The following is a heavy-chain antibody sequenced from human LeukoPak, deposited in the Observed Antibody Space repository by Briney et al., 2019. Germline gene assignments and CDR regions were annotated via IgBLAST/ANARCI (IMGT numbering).Heavy chain of an antibody. J-gene: IGHJ4*02. V-gene: IGHV3-48*01. Sequence: PGGSLRLSCAASGFTFSSYSMNWLRQAPGKGLEWVSYISSSSSTIYYADSVKGRFTISRDNAKNSLYLQMNSLRAEDTAVYYCAREKVRWEPNFDYWGQGTLVTVSS. CDR2: ISSSSSTI. CDR1: GFTFSSYS. CDR3: AREKVRWEPNFDY. D-gene: IGHD1-26*01.